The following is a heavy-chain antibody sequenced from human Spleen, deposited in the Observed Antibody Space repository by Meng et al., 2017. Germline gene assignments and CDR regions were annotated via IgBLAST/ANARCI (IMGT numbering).Heavy chain of an antibody. CDR1: GYNFPDYY. D-gene: IGHD6-13*01. CDR2: INPKSGDT. Sequence: QVQLVQSGDEVKKPGASVKVSCKPSGYNFPDYYIHWVRRAPGQGLEWMGRINPKSGDTHYAQSFQVRVTMTGDTSISTAYMELSGLRSDDTAMYYCVRDEDISAAGKLFGDYWGQGTLVTVSS. CDR3: VRDEDISAAGKLFGDY. V-gene: IGHV1-2*06. J-gene: IGHJ4*02.